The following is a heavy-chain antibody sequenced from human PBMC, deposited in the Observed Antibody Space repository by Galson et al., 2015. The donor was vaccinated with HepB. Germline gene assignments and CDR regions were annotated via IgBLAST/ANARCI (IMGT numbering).Heavy chain of an antibody. Sequence: SVKVSCKASGYTFSKYGINWVRQAPGQGLEWMGWISAYNGNKNYAQRFQDRVTMTTDTPASIGYMELRNLRSDDTAVYYCARTLRGVVVAGPHDYWGQGTLVTVSS. V-gene: IGHV1-18*04. CDR3: ARTLRGVVVAGPHDY. CDR1: GYTFSKYG. CDR2: ISAYNGNK. J-gene: IGHJ4*02. D-gene: IGHD2-21*02.